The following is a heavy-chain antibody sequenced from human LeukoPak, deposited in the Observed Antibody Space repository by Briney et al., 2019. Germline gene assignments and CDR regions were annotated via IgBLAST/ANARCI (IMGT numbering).Heavy chain of an antibody. J-gene: IGHJ4*02. CDR3: ARDCTHFDY. D-gene: IGHD2-8*01. V-gene: IGHV3-11*01. CDR1: GFTFSDYY. CDR2: ISTSGGNI. Sequence: GGSLRLSCAASGFTFSDYYMSWIREAPGKGLEWVSYISTSGGNIYYADSVKGRFTISRDNAKNSLYLQMNSLRAEDTAVYYCARDCTHFDYWGQGTLVTVSS.